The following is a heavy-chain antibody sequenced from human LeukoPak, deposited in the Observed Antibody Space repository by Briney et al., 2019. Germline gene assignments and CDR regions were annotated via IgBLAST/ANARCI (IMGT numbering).Heavy chain of an antibody. V-gene: IGHV4-59*01. D-gene: IGHD4-17*01. Sequence: SETLSLTCTVSGGSITSYYWSWIRQPPGKGLEWIGYIYYSGSTNYNPSLKSRVTISVDTSKNQFSLKLSSVTAADTAVYYCARAGDDYGDYVPYYFDYWGQGTLVTVSS. CDR1: GGSITSYY. CDR3: ARAGDDYGDYVPYYFDY. CDR2: IYYSGST. J-gene: IGHJ4*02.